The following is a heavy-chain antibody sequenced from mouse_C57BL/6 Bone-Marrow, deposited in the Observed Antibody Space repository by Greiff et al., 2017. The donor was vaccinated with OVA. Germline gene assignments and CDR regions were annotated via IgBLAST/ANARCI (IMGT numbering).Heavy chain of an antibody. V-gene: IGHV1-53*01. D-gene: IGHD2-4*01. J-gene: IGHJ2*01. CDR2: INPSNGGT. CDR1: GYTFTSYW. Sequence: QVQLQQPGTDLVKPGASVKLSCKASGYTFTSYWMHWVKQRTGKGLEWIGNINPSNGGTKYNEKFKSKATLTVDKSSSTAYMQLSSLTSEDSAVYYCARWLCDYNEDYWGQGTTLTVSS. CDR3: ARWLCDYNEDY.